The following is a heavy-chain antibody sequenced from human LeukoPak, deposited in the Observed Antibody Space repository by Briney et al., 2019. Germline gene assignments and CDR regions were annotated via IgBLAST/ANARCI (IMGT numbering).Heavy chain of an antibody. J-gene: IGHJ5*02. CDR3: ARRRDIVVVPAAYNWFDP. Sequence: GGSLRLSCAASRFTFSSYSMNWVRQAPGKGLEWVSSISSSSSYIYYADSVKGRFTISRDNAKNSLYLQMNSLRAEGTAVYYCARRRDIVVVPAAYNWFDPWGQGTLVTVSS. CDR2: ISSSSSYI. V-gene: IGHV3-21*01. CDR1: RFTFSSYS. D-gene: IGHD2-2*01.